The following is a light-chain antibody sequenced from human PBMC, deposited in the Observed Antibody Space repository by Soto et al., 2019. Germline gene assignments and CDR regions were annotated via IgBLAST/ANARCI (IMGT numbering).Light chain of an antibody. CDR3: QHRSSWLT. J-gene: IGKJ4*01. Sequence: EIVLTQSPATLSLSPGERATLSCRASQSVSNYLAWYQQKPGQAPRLLIYGASNRATGIPARFSGSGSGTDFTLTISSLEPEDFAVYYCQHRSSWLTFGGGTKVDIK. CDR1: QSVSNY. V-gene: IGKV3-11*01. CDR2: GAS.